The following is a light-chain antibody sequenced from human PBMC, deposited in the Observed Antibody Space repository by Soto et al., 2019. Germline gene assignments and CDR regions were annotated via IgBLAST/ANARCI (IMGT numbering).Light chain of an antibody. CDR2: GAS. V-gene: IGKV3D-7*01. Sequence: SPPLACIASQRGSSSSLAWYQQSPGQAPRLLLYGASSWPAGVPARFSGSGFGTSSSPTIGSLQLENFATNTCQQRLNLPQTFGTGTKVE. CDR3: QQRLNLPQT. CDR1: QRGSSSS. J-gene: IGKJ1*01.